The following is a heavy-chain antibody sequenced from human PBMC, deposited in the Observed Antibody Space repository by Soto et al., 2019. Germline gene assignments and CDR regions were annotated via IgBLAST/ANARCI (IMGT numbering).Heavy chain of an antibody. CDR3: ARDGDDYVWGTHDY. Sequence: GGSLRLSCAASGFTFSSYGMHWVRQAPGKGLEWVAVIWYDGSNKYYADSVKGRFTISSDNSKNTLYLQMNSLRAEDTAVYYCARDGDDYVWGTHDYWGQGTLVTVSS. CDR1: GFTFSSYG. D-gene: IGHD3-16*01. CDR2: IWYDGSNK. J-gene: IGHJ4*02. V-gene: IGHV3-33*01.